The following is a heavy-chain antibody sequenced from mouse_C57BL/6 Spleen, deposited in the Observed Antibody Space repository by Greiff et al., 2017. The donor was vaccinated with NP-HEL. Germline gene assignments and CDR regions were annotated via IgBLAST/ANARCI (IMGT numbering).Heavy chain of an antibody. CDR3: ARTPYYYGSFDY. CDR1: GFTFSDYG. D-gene: IGHD1-1*01. J-gene: IGHJ2*01. V-gene: IGHV5-17*01. CDR2: ISSGSSTI. Sequence: EVMLVESGGGLVKPGGSLKLSCAASGFTFSDYGMHWVRQAPEKGLEWVAYISSGSSTIYYADTVKGRCTISRDNAKNTLFLQMTSLRSEDTAMYYCARTPYYYGSFDYWGQGTTLTVSS.